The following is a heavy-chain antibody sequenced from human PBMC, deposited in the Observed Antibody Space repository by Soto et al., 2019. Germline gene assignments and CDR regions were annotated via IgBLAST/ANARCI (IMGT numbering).Heavy chain of an antibody. D-gene: IGHD6-6*01. V-gene: IGHV3-23*01. Sequence: GGSLRLSCAASGFTFSSYAMSWVRQAPGKGLEWVSAISGSGGSTYYADSVKGRFTISRDNSKNTLYLQMNSLRAEDTAVYYCAKVRPRVNSSSSAQHYYGMDVWGQGTTVT. CDR1: GFTFSSYA. CDR3: AKVRPRVNSSSSAQHYYGMDV. J-gene: IGHJ6*02. CDR2: ISGSGGST.